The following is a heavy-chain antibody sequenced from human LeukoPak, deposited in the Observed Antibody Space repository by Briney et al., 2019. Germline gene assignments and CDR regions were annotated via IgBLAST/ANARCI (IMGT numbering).Heavy chain of an antibody. CDR3: ARQEYCSGGSCYTWFDP. V-gene: IGHV5-51*01. CDR2: IYPADSDI. J-gene: IGHJ5*02. CDR1: GYSINNYW. Sequence: GESLKISCKGSGYSINNYWIGWVRPMPGKGLEWMGIIYPADSDIRYSPSFQGQVTISADKSISTAYLQWSSLKASDTAMYYCARQEYCSGGSCYTWFDPWGQGTLVTVSS. D-gene: IGHD2-15*01.